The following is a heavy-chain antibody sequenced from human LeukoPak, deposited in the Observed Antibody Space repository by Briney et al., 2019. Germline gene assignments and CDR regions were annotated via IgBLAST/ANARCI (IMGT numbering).Heavy chain of an antibody. Sequence: ASVKVSCKASGYSFTGYYMHWVRQAPGQGLEWMGWISAYNGNTNYAQKLQGRVTMTTDTSTSTAYIKLRRLRSDDKAVYYCARDQVVTIFGVVIGNHNWFDPWGQGTLVTVSS. V-gene: IGHV1-18*01. D-gene: IGHD3-3*01. J-gene: IGHJ5*02. CDR2: ISAYNGNT. CDR3: ARDQVVTIFGVVIGNHNWFDP. CDR1: GYSFTGYY.